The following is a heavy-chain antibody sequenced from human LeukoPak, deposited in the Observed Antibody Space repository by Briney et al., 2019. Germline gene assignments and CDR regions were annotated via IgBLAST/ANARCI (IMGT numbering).Heavy chain of an antibody. J-gene: IGHJ4*02. CDR3: AKASPVLRYFDWNFDY. CDR2: ITGSGGST. Sequence: GGSLRLSCAASGFTFSSYAMSWVRQAPGKGLEWVSAITGSGGSTYYADSVKGRFTISRDNSKNTLYLQMNSLRAEDTAVYYCAKASPVLRYFDWNFDYWGQGTLVTVSS. V-gene: IGHV3-23*01. D-gene: IGHD3-9*01. CDR1: GFTFSSYA.